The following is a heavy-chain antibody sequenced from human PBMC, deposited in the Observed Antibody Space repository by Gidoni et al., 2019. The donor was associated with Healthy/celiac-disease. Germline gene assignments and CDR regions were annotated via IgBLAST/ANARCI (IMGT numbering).Heavy chain of an antibody. V-gene: IGHV3-11*05. Sequence: QVQLVASGGGLVTPGGSLRLSCAASGFTFSAYYMRWIRQAPGKGLEWVSYISSSSSYTNYADSVKGRFTISRDNAKNSLYLQMNSLRAEDTAVYYCARESGYYYDSSGYLGGQYYYYGMDVWGQGTTVTVSS. CDR2: ISSSSSYT. CDR1: GFTFSAYY. J-gene: IGHJ6*02. CDR3: ARESGYYYDSSGYLGGQYYYYGMDV. D-gene: IGHD3-22*01.